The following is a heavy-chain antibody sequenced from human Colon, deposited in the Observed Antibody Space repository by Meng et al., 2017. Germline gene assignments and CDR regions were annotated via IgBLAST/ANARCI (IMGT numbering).Heavy chain of an antibody. J-gene: IGHJ4*02. CDR3: ARWDNSGYYFDY. CDR2: IIPIFGTP. V-gene: IGHV1-69*06. D-gene: IGHD3-22*01. CDR1: GGTFTYFA. Sequence: VQLGPSVAEVKKPGSSVKVSCKASGGTFTYFAFSWVRQAPGQGLEWMGGIIPIFGTPHYAQKFHGRVTITADKSTNTAYMELSSLRSEDTAVYYCARWDNSGYYFDYWGQGTLVTVSS.